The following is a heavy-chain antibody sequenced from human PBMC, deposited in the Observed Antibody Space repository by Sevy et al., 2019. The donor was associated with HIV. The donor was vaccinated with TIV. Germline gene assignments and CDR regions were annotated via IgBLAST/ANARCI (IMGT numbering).Heavy chain of an antibody. Sequence: GGSLRLSCAASGFSFRNYGMHWVRQAPGKGLEWLALISFDGDTKYYGDSVKVRFTISRDNSKNTLYLQMNSLRVEDTVGYDCAKMYWYDTSVYVGYYCYGMDFWGQGTTVTVSS. D-gene: IGHD3-22*01. CDR3: AKMYWYDTSVYVGYYCYGMDF. J-gene: IGHJ6*02. CDR2: ISFDGDTK. CDR1: GFSFRNYG. V-gene: IGHV3-30*18.